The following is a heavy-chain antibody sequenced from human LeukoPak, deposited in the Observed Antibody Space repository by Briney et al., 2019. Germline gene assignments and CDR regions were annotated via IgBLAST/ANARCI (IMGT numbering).Heavy chain of an antibody. D-gene: IGHD3/OR15-3a*01. CDR2: ISYDGSNK. CDR1: GFTFSSYA. J-gene: IGHJ4*02. Sequence: GGSLRLSCAASGFTFSSYATHWVRQAPGKGLEWVAVISYDGSNKYYADSVKGRFTIPRDNSKNTLYLQMNSLRAEDTAVYYCAKGQLDLYYFDYWGQGTLVTVSS. V-gene: IGHV3-30*04. CDR3: AKGQLDLYYFDY.